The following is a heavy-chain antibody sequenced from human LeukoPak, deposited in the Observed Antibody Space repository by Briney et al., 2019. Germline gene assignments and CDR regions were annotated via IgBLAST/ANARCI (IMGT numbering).Heavy chain of an antibody. CDR3: ARPHGFGDPYYFDY. J-gene: IGHJ4*02. CDR1: GFTFSTYA. D-gene: IGHD3-10*01. V-gene: IGHV3-23*01. Sequence: GGSLRLSCAASGFTFSTYAMSWVRQAPGKGLEWVSGISGSGGSTFYADSVKGRFTISRDNSKNTLYLQMNSLRAEDTAVFYCARPHGFGDPYYFDYWGQGTLITVSS. CDR2: ISGSGGST.